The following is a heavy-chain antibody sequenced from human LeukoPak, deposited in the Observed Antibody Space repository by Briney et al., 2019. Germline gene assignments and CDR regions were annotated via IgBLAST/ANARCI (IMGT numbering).Heavy chain of an antibody. Sequence: TTSETLSLTCTVSGGSISTYSWNWIRQPPGQGLEWIGYVNSNGDTYNNPSLKSRVTVSLDMSKNQFSLKLSSATAADTAVYYCARDAGGTWFDPWGQGILVTVSS. J-gene: IGHJ5*02. CDR1: GGSISTYS. CDR3: ARDAGGTWFDP. V-gene: IGHV4-59*01. CDR2: VNSNGDT.